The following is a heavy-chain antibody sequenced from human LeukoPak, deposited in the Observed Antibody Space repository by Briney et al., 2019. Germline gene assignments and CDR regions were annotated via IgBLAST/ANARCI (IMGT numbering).Heavy chain of an antibody. V-gene: IGHV1-69*05. D-gene: IGHD6-13*01. CDR2: IIPIFGTA. CDR3: ASNYAGNSDY. J-gene: IGHJ4*02. CDR1: GGTFSSYA. Sequence: SVKVSCKASGGTFSSYAISWVRQAPGQGLEWMGGIIPIFGTANYAQKFQGRVTITTAESTSTAYMELSSLRSEDTAVYYCASNYAGNSDYWGQGTLVTVSS.